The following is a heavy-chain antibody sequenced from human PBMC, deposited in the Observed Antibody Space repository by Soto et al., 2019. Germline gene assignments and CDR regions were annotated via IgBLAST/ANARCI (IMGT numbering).Heavy chain of an antibody. CDR3: ARVDYYDSSGYYRYNWFDT. Sequence: PSETLSLTCAVSGGSISSSNWWSWVRQPPGKGLEWIGEIYHSGSTNYNPSLKSRVTISVDKSKNQFSLKLSSVTAADTAVYYCARVDYYDSSGYYRYNWFDTWGQGTLVTVSS. V-gene: IGHV4-4*02. J-gene: IGHJ5*02. D-gene: IGHD3-22*01. CDR1: GGSISSSNW. CDR2: IYHSGST.